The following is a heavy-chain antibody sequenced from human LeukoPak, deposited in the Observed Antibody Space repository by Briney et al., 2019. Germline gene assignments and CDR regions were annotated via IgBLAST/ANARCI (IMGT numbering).Heavy chain of an antibody. V-gene: IGHV4-61*02. J-gene: IGHJ4*02. CDR1: GYSISSGNYY. Sequence: PSETLSLTCTASGYSISSGNYYWSWIRQPAGKGLEWIGRIWTDGGTSYNPSLKSRVTISLDTSKNQFSLRLSSVTAADTAVYYCARGRVSRGYQFKGFDCWGQGTLVTVSS. CDR2: IWTDGGT. CDR3: ARGRVSRGYQFKGFDC. D-gene: IGHD3-22*01.